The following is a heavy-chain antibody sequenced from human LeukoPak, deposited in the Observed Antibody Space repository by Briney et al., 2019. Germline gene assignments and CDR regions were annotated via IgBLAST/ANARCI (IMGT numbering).Heavy chain of an antibody. V-gene: IGHV3-74*01. CDR1: GYTFSSYW. CDR3: VRDVAGARSY. D-gene: IGHD3-10*01. CDR2: IDTDGRTT. J-gene: IGHJ4*02. Sequence: GGSLRLSCAASGYTFSSYWMHWVRQAPGKGLVWVSRIDTDGRTTNYADSVEGRFTIYRDNVQNTLYLQMNSLTAEDTAVYYCVRDVAGARSYWGQGALVSVSS.